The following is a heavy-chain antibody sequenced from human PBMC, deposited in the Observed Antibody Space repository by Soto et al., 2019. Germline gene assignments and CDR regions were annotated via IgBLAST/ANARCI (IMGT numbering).Heavy chain of an antibody. J-gene: IGHJ5*02. CDR2: INPDSGAT. V-gene: IGHV1-2*02. Sequence: GASVKVSCKASGYTFTAYYIHWVRQAPGQGPEWMAWINPDSGATYSAPKFQGRVTVTSDTSISTSSMELSSLRSDDTAVYYCARVKYGNLRPPTSLFDPWGQGTLVTVSS. D-gene: IGHD3-10*01. CDR1: GYTFTAYY. CDR3: ARVKYGNLRPPTSLFDP.